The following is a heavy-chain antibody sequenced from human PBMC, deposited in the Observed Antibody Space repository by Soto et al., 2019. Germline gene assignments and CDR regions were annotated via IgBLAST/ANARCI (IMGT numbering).Heavy chain of an antibody. V-gene: IGHV4-59*01. Sequence: SETLSLTCTVSGGSIRSYYCSWIRQPPGKGLEWIGYIYYSGSTNYNPSLKSRVTISVDTSKNQFSLKLSSVTAADTAVYYCGRDYYDFWSGFNYYYMDVWGKGTTVTVS. CDR2: IYYSGST. J-gene: IGHJ6*03. CDR3: GRDYYDFWSGFNYYYMDV. D-gene: IGHD3-3*01. CDR1: GGSIRSYY.